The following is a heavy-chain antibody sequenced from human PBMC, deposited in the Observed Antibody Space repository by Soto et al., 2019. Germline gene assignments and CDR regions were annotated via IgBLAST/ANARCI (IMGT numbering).Heavy chain of an antibody. CDR1: GYTFTSYD. V-gene: IGHV1-8*01. CDR2: MNPNSGNK. D-gene: IGHD6-19*01. Sequence: QVQLVQSGAEVKKPGASVKVSCKASGYTFTSYDVNWVRQATGQGLEGMGWMNPNSGNKGYAQKFQGRVTMTRNTSISTAYMELSSLRSEDTAVYYCARERSSGWYVDYWGQGTLVTVSS. CDR3: ARERSSGWYVDY. J-gene: IGHJ4*02.